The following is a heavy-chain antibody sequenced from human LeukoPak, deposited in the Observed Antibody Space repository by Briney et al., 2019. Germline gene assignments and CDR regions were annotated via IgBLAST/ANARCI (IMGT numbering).Heavy chain of an antibody. CDR2: INPNSGGT. J-gene: IGHJ4*02. CDR1: GYTFTGYY. D-gene: IGHD3-22*01. Sequence: ASVKVSCKASGYTFTGYYMHWVRQAPGQGLEWMGWINPNSGGTNYAQKFQGRVTMTRDTSISTAYMELSRLRSDDTAVYYCARDPLDSSGYYPDYWGQGTLVTVSS. CDR3: ARDPLDSSGYYPDY. V-gene: IGHV1-2*02.